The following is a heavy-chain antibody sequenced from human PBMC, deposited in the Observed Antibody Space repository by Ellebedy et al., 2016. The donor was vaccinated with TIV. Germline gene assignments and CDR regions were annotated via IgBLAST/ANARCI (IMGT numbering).Heavy chain of an antibody. CDR1: GFMFRSYV. CDR2: ILNDGSDQ. D-gene: IGHD1-26*01. CDR3: AKVGRWWELLLDY. Sequence: GESLKISCAASGFMFRSYVMHWVRQAPGEGLEWVAVILNDGSDQHYADSVKGRFAISRDNSKNTLYLQMNSLRADDTAVYYCAKVGRWWELLLDYWGQGTLVTVSS. V-gene: IGHV3-33*06. J-gene: IGHJ4*02.